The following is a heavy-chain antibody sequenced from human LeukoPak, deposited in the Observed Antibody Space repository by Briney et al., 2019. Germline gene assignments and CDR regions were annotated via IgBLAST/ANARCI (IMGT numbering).Heavy chain of an antibody. CDR3: AKLLTVTDSY. CDR1: GFTFSSYA. J-gene: IGHJ4*02. CDR2: IRYDGSNK. D-gene: IGHD4-17*01. V-gene: IGHV3-30*02. Sequence: GGSLRLSCAASGFTFSSYAMSWVRQAPGKGLEWVAFIRYDGSNKYYADSVKGRFTISRDNSKNTLYLQMNSLRAEDTAVYYCAKLLTVTDSYWGQGTLVTVSS.